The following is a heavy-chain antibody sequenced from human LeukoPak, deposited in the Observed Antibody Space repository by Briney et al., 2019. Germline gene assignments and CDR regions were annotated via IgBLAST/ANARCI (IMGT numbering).Heavy chain of an antibody. V-gene: IGHV1-8*01. Sequence: ASVKVSCKASGYTFTSYDINWVRQATGHGLEWMGWMNPNSGNTGYAQKFQGRVTMTRNTSISTAYMGLSSLRSEDTAVYYCARPAGYYYDSSGALRSYYYMDVWGKGTTVTVSS. J-gene: IGHJ6*03. D-gene: IGHD3-22*01. CDR1: GYTFTSYD. CDR3: ARPAGYYYDSSGALRSYYYMDV. CDR2: MNPNSGNT.